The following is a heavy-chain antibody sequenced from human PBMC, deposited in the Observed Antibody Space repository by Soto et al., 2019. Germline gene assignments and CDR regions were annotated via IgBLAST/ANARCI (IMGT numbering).Heavy chain of an antibody. Sequence: GGSLRLSCAASGFTFSSYSMNWVRQAPGKGLEWVAVISYDGSNKYYADSVKGRFTISRDNSKNTLYLQMNSLRAEDTAVYYCAKELETYYDFWSGPDFDYWGQGTLVTVSS. CDR1: GFTFSSYS. V-gene: IGHV3-30*18. CDR3: AKELETYYDFWSGPDFDY. D-gene: IGHD3-3*01. CDR2: ISYDGSNK. J-gene: IGHJ4*02.